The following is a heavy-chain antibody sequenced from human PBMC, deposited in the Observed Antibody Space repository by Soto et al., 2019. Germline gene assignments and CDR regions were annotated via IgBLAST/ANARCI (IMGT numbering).Heavy chain of an antibody. CDR3: ASLLLGGAYCGGDCYSDYYGMDV. CDR2: IIPILGIA. J-gene: IGHJ6*02. Sequence: SVKVSCKASGGTFSSYTISWVRQAPGQGLEWMGRIIPILGIANYAQKFQGGVTITADKSTSTAYMELSSLRSEDTAVYYCASLLLGGAYCGGDCYSDYYGMDVWGQGTTVTVSS. V-gene: IGHV1-69*02. D-gene: IGHD2-21*02. CDR1: GGTFSSYT.